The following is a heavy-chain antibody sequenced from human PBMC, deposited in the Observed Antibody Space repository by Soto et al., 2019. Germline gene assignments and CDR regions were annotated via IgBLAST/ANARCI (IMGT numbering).Heavy chain of an antibody. J-gene: IGHJ4*02. V-gene: IGHV3-23*01. Sequence: GGSLRLSCAASGFTFSSYAMSWVRQAPGKGLEWVSLISGSGGGTYYADSVKGRFTISRDNSKNTLYLQMNSLRAEDTAVFYCAKHLSNGXPDYWGQGTLVTVSS. CDR1: GFTFSSYA. D-gene: IGHD2-8*01. CDR2: ISGSGGGT. CDR3: AKHLSNGXPDY.